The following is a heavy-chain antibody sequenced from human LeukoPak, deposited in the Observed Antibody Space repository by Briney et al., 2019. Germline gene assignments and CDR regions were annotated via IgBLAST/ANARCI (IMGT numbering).Heavy chain of an antibody. CDR3: ARAKKAVAGFFDY. V-gene: IGHV4-59*01. J-gene: IGHJ4*02. Sequence: KPSETLSLTCTVSDDSISSYYWSWTRRPPGKGLEWIGYIYYSGNINYNPSLKSRVTISVDTSKKQLSLKLSSVTAADTAVYYCARAKKAVAGFFDYWGQGTLVTVSS. CDR2: IYYSGNI. D-gene: IGHD6-19*01. CDR1: DDSISSYY.